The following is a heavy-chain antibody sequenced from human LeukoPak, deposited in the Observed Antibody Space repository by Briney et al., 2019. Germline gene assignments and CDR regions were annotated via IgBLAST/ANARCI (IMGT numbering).Heavy chain of an antibody. D-gene: IGHD5-18*01. CDR3: AKRKDTAMGTFDY. CDR1: GFTFSSYA. V-gene: IGHV3-23*01. CDR2: ISGSGGST. Sequence: GGSLRLSCAAPGFTFSSYAMSWVRQAPGKGLEWVSAISGSGGSTYYADSVKGRFTISRDISKNTLYLQMNSLRAEDTAVYYCAKRKDTAMGTFDYWGQGTLVTVSS. J-gene: IGHJ4*02.